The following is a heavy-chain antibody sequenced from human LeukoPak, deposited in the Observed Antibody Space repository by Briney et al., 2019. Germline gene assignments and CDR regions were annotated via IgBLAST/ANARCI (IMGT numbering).Heavy chain of an antibody. CDR1: GYTLTSYG. D-gene: IGHD4-17*01. V-gene: IGHV1-18*01. CDR2: ISTQSGNT. J-gene: IGHJ4*02. Sequence: ASVKVSCEASGYTLTSYGIYWMRQAPGQGLEWMGWISTQSGNTNYAQKVQGRLTLTTDRSTNTAYMELRSLRSDNTAVYYCARGAYGDKWGRGTMVTVSS. CDR3: ARGAYGDK.